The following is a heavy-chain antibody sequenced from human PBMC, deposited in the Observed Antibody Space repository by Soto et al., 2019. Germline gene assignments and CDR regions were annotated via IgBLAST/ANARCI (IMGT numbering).Heavy chain of an antibody. CDR2: ISGSGGST. J-gene: IGHJ4*02. D-gene: IGHD3-22*01. V-gene: IGHV3-23*01. CDR1: GFTFSSYA. Sequence: GGSLRLSCAASGFTFSSYAMSWVRQAPGQGLEWVSAISGSGGSTYYADSVKGRFTISRDNSKNTLYLQMNSLRAEDTAVYYCAKYYHDSSGYYWSFAYWGQGTLVTVAS. CDR3: AKYYHDSSGYYWSFAY.